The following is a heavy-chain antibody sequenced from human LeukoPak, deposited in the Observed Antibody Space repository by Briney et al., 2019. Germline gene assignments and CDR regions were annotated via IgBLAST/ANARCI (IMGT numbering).Heavy chain of an antibody. CDR2: INPDGSST. J-gene: IGHJ5*02. D-gene: IGHD4-17*01. CDR1: RFTFSTYW. V-gene: IGHV3-74*01. CDR3: VKYGDYKFDP. Sequence: GGSLRLSCAASRFTFSTYWMHWVRQAPGKGLVWVSRINPDGSSTSCADSVKGRFTISRDNAKNTLYLQMNSLRAEDTAVYYCVKYGDYKFDPWGQGTLVTVSS.